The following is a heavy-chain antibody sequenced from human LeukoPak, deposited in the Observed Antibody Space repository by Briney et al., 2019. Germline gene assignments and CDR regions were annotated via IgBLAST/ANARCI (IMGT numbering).Heavy chain of an antibody. V-gene: IGHV3-7*04. CDR1: GITLSSYW. Sequence: PGGSLRLSCAASGITLSSYWMSWVRQAPGKGXXXXXNIKQDGSEKXXXXXXKXXFTISXDNAKNSLYLQMNSLRAEDTAMYYCXRARIAVAVYYFDCWGQGTLVTVSS. D-gene: IGHD6-19*01. J-gene: IGHJ4*02. CDR3: XRARIAVAVYYFDC. CDR2: IKQDGSEK.